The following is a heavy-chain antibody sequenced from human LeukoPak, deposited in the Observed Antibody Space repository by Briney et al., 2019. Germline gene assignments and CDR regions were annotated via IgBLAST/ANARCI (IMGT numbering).Heavy chain of an antibody. CDR3: ARVYAGSGSYYLFDY. J-gene: IGHJ4*02. CDR2: IYYSGST. CDR1: GGSISSYY. V-gene: IGHV4-59*01. D-gene: IGHD3-10*01. Sequence: SETLSVTCTVSGGSISSYYWSWIRQPPGKGLGWIGYIYYSGSTNYNPSLKSRVTISVDTSKNQFSLKLSSVTAADTAVYYCARVYAGSGSYYLFDYWGQGTLVTVSS.